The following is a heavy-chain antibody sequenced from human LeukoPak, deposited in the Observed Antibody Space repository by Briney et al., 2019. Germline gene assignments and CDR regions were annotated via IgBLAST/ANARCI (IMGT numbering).Heavy chain of an antibody. V-gene: IGHV5-51*01. Sequence: GESLKISCKGSGYSFTSYWIRWVRQMPGKGLEWMGIIYPGGSDTRYSPSFQGQVTISADKSISTAYLQWSSLKASDTAMYYCARHTAVPAAIDAFDIWGQGTMVTVSS. CDR1: GYSFTSYW. CDR2: IYPGGSDT. J-gene: IGHJ3*02. CDR3: ARHTAVPAAIDAFDI. D-gene: IGHD2-2*01.